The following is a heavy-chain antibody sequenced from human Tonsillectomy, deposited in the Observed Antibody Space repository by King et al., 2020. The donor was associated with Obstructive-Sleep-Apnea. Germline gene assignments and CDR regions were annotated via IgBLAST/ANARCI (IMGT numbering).Heavy chain of an antibody. CDR2: IYYSGST. CDR3: ARXXSSSXYGYFDY. V-gene: IGHV4-30-4*01. J-gene: IGHJ4*02. D-gene: IGHD6-13*01. CDR1: GGXXXXGDYY. Sequence: QLQESGPGLVKPSQTLSLTCXVSGGXXXXGDYYXXWIRQPPGKGLEWIGYIYYSGSTYYNPSLKSRVTISVDTSKNQFSLKLSSGTAADTAVYYCARXXSSSXYGYFDYXXQGXLXTVSS.